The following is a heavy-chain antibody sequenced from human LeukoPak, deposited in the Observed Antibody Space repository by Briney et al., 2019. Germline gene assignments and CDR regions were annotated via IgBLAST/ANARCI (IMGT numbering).Heavy chain of an antibody. J-gene: IGHJ3*02. CDR1: GGSISTDY. V-gene: IGHV4-59*12. Sequence: SETLSLTCTVSGGSISTDYWSWIRQPPGKGLEWIGYIYYGGSTNYNPSLKSRVTISVDTSKNQFSLKLSSVTAADTAVYYCARDLNWNGHDAFDIWGQGTMVTVSS. D-gene: IGHD1-20*01. CDR2: IYYGGST. CDR3: ARDLNWNGHDAFDI.